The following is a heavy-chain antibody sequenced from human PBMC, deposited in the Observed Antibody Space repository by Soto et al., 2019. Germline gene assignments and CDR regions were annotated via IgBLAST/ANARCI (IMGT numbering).Heavy chain of an antibody. V-gene: IGHV1-3*01. CDR2: INAGNGDT. CDR1: GYTFTSYP. Sequence: ASVKVSCKASGYTFTSYPMHWVRQAPGQRLEWMGWINAGNGDTKYSQKFQGRVTITADESTSTAYMELSSLRSEDTAVYYCARGWIRDYYDSSAITAPFDYWGQGTLVTVSS. D-gene: IGHD3-22*01. J-gene: IGHJ4*02. CDR3: ARGWIRDYYDSSAITAPFDY.